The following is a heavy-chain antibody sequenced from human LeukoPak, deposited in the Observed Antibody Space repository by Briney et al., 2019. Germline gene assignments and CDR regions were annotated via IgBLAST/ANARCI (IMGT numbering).Heavy chain of an antibody. CDR2: VRVAPYGGTT. CDR3: TRDRRGAYPHFYT. D-gene: IGHD2-2*01. CDR1: GFTFNSYA. V-gene: IGHV3-49*04. Sequence: PGGSLRLSCAASGFTFNSYAMSWVRQAPGKGLEWLGFVRVAPYGGTTDYAPSVKGRFTISRDDSKSTAYLQMNSLTAEDTAMYYCTRDRRGAYPHFYTRGQGTRVAVSS. J-gene: IGHJ4*02.